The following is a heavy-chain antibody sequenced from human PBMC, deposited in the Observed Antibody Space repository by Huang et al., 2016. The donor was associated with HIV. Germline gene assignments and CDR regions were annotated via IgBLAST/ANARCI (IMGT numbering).Heavy chain of an antibody. J-gene: IGHJ4*02. CDR1: GGSFSNHY. Sequence: QVQLQQWGTGLLKPSETLSLKCAVYGGSFSNHYWSWIRQSPGKGPEWIGEINHRGKSTHNPSRRSRITMSIDTSKSQFYLNLTSVTTADTGVYYCARPKMIDGTPDSSWNYFDSWGQGTLVIVSS. CDR2: INHRGKS. D-gene: IGHD2-21*01. V-gene: IGHV4-34*02. CDR3: ARPKMIDGTPDSSWNYFDS.